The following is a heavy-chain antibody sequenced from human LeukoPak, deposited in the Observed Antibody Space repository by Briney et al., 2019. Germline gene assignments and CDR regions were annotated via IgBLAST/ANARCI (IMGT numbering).Heavy chain of an antibody. D-gene: IGHD6-6*01. V-gene: IGHV4-59*01. Sequence: SETLSFTCTVSGGSISSYHWSWIRQPPGKGLEWIGYIYYSGSTNYNPSLKSRVTISVDTSKNQFSLKLSSVTAADTAVYYCARGIAALKDAFDIWGQGTMVTVSS. J-gene: IGHJ3*02. CDR2: IYYSGST. CDR1: GGSISSYH. CDR3: ARGIAALKDAFDI.